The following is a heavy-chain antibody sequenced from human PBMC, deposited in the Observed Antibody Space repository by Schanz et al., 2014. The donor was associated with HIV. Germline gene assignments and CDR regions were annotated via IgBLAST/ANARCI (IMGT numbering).Heavy chain of an antibody. V-gene: IGHV3-23*01. D-gene: IGHD4-17*01. CDR3: AKSRGDSWPYGMDV. Sequence: VQLMESGGGVVQPGGSLRLSCEASGFTFSNYAMSWVRQAPGKGLEWVSGISDTGVRTNYADSVKGRLTISRDNSENTLYLQMNSLRAEDTAVYYCAKSRGDSWPYGMDVWGQGTTVTVSS. CDR2: ISDTGVRT. J-gene: IGHJ6*02. CDR1: GFTFSNYA.